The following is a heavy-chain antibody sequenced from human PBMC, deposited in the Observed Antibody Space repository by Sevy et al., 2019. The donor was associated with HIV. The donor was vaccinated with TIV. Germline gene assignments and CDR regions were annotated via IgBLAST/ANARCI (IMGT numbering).Heavy chain of an antibody. Sequence: GGSLRLSCAASGFTFSSYEMNWVRQAPGKGLEWVSYIRSSGSTIYYADSVKGRFTISRDNAKNSLYLQMNSLRAEDTAVYYCARVGDFWSGYYSAVDYWGQGTLVTVSS. J-gene: IGHJ4*02. CDR3: ARVGDFWSGYYSAVDY. V-gene: IGHV3-48*03. CDR1: GFTFSSYE. D-gene: IGHD3-3*01. CDR2: IRSSGSTI.